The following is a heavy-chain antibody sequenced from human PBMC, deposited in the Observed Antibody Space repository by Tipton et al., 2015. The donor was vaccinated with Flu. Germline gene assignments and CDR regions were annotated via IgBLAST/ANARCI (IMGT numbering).Heavy chain of an antibody. J-gene: IGHJ3*02. CDR2: IYYSGST. D-gene: IGHD5-12*01. CDR1: SGSISSYY. CDR3: ARQTTGGYRAGGFFDI. Sequence: LRLSCTVSSGSISSYYWSWIRQPPGKGLEWIGYIYYSGSTNYNPSLKSRVTISVDTSKNQFSLKLSSVTAADTAVYYCARQTTGGYRAGGFFDIWGQGTMVTVSS. V-gene: IGHV4-59*08.